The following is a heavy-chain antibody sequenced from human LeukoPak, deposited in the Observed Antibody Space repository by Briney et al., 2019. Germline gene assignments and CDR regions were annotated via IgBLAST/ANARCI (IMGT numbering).Heavy chain of an antibody. D-gene: IGHD1-26*01. CDR1: GGTFSSYA. CDR2: IIPIFGTA. J-gene: IGHJ4*02. CDR3: ATASSGSYQFDY. Sequence: ASVKVSCKASGGTFSSYAISWVRQAPGQGLEWMGGIIPIFGTANYAQKFQGRVTITADESTSTAYMELSSLRSEDTAVYYCATASSGSYQFDYWGQGTLVTVSS. V-gene: IGHV1-69*13.